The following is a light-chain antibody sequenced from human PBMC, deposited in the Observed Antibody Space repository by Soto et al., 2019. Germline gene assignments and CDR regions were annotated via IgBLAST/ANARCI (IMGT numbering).Light chain of an antibody. J-gene: IGLJ2*01. V-gene: IGLV2-14*03. CDR2: DVG. CDR1: SSDVGGYNY. CDR3: SSYTSSITLV. Sequence: QSVLTQPASVSGSPGQSITISCTGTSSDVGGYNYVSWYQQHPGKAPKLMIYDVGNRPSGVSNRFSGSKSGNTASLSISGLQAEDEADYYCSSYTSSITLVFGGGTKLTVL.